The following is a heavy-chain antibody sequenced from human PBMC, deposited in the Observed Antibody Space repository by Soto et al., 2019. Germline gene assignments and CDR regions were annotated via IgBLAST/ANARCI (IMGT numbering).Heavy chain of an antibody. V-gene: IGHV4-31*01. J-gene: IGHJ6*02. CDR1: GGSISSGGYY. Sequence: QVQLQESGPGLVKPSQTLSLTCTVSGGSISSGGYYWSWIRQHPGKGLEWIGYIYYSGSTYYNPSLKSPVTISVDTPKHQFSLKLSSGTAADTAVYYCARESSHDYGGNSKGWYYYGMDVWGQGTTVTVSS. CDR3: ARESSHDYGGNSKGWYYYGMDV. CDR2: IYYSGST. D-gene: IGHD4-17*01.